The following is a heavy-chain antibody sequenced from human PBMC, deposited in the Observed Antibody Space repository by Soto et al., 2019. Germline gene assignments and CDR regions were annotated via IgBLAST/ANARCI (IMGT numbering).Heavy chain of an antibody. D-gene: IGHD6-19*01. CDR3: AVPTGIEVTGPDY. J-gene: IGHJ4*02. Sequence: EVQLLESGGGLVQPGGSLRLSCAASGFTFSGYAVSWVRQAPGKGLEWVSAISGSGGSTYYADSVKGRFTISRDNSMNTLYLQMNSLRAEDTAVYYCAVPTGIEVTGPDYWGQGTLVTVSS. V-gene: IGHV3-23*01. CDR1: GFTFSGYA. CDR2: ISGSGGST.